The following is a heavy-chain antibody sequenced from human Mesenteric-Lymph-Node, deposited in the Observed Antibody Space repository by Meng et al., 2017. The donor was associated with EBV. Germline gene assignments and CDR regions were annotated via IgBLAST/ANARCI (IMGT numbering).Heavy chain of an antibody. CDR2: INAGDGGT. V-gene: IGHV1-2*06. CDR3: ATSGLRLVSNYDY. CDR1: GYTFTNYD. J-gene: IGHJ4*02. D-gene: IGHD3-10*01. Sequence: QVQLVQSGAEVKKPGSSVKVSCKASGYTFTNYDMHWVRQAPGQGLEWMGRINAGDGGTNYALKFQGRFTMTRDTSINTAYMELTSLRSDDTAVYYCATSGLRLVSNYDYWGQGTLGTVSS.